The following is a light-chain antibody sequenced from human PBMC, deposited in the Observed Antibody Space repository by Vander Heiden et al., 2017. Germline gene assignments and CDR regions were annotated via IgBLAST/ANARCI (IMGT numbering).Light chain of an antibody. V-gene: IGKV1-33*01. CDR3: RQYDSLPLT. CDR1: QDINNY. Sequence: DIQMTQSPSSLSASVGDRVTITCQASQDINNYLNWYQQKPGKAPELLIYDASDLETGVPSRVSGSGSGTDFTFTISSLQPEDIATYYCRQYDSLPLTFGGGTKVDIK. CDR2: DAS. J-gene: IGKJ4*01.